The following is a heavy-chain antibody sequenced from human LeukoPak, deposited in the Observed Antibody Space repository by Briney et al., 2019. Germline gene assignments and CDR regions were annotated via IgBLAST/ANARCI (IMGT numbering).Heavy chain of an antibody. Sequence: SETLSLTCTVSGDSISSYSWSWIRQPPGKGLEWIGYIYYSGSTNYNPSLKSRVTISADTSKNQFSLKLSSVTTADTAVYYCARRYCSGGSCYPDYWGQGTLVTVSS. CDR2: IYYSGST. V-gene: IGHV4-59*08. J-gene: IGHJ4*02. CDR3: ARRYCSGGSCYPDY. CDR1: GDSISSYS. D-gene: IGHD2-15*01.